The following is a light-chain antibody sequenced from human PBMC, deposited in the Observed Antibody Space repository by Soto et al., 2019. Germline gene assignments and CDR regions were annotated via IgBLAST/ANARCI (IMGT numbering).Light chain of an antibody. Sequence: QSVLTQPASVSGSPGQSITISCTGTTRDVGGYNYVSWYQQHPGKTPKLMIYDVTNRPSGVSNRLSGSKSGNTASLTISGLQAEDEADYYCSSYTSSSTPVVFGGGTKLTVL. J-gene: IGLJ2*01. CDR3: SSYTSSSTPVV. CDR1: TRDVGGYNY. CDR2: DVT. V-gene: IGLV2-14*03.